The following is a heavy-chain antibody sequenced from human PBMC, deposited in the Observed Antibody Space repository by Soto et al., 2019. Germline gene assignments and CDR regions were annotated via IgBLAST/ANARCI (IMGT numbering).Heavy chain of an antibody. CDR1: GFTFGDYA. D-gene: IGHD5-18*01. CDR2: IRSKAYGGTT. V-gene: IGHV3-49*03. J-gene: IGHJ6*02. Sequence: GGSLRLSCAASGFTFGDYAMSWFRQAPGKGLEWVGFIRSKAYGGTTEYAASVKGRFTISRDDSKSIAYLQMNSLKTEDTAVYYCTRALRKSYTAMVTDYGMDVWGQGTTVTVSS. CDR3: TRALRKSYTAMVTDYGMDV.